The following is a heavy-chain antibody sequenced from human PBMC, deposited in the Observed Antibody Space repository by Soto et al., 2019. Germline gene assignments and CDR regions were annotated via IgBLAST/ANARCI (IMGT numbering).Heavy chain of an antibody. CDR2: IKSKTDGGTT. D-gene: IGHD3-16*02. J-gene: IGHJ4*02. Sequence: PGGSLRLSCAASGFTFSNAWMSWVRQAPGKGLEWVGRIKSKTDGGTTDYAAPVRGRFTISRDDSKNTLYLQMNSLKTEDTAVYYCTTDWGYPVPGLHLGELSAPRLFDYWGQGTLVTVSS. V-gene: IGHV3-15*01. CDR1: GFTFSNAW. CDR3: TTDWGYPVPGLHLGELSAPRLFDY.